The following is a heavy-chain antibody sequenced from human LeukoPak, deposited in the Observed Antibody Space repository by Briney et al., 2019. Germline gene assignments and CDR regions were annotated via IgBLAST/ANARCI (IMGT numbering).Heavy chain of an antibody. CDR1: GFSFSSYS. Sequence: PGGSLRLSCAASGFSFSSYSIHWVRQAPGKGLEWVAVTSSDGDSKNFALSVKGRFAISRDNSKNTPFLQMNNLRSEDTALYYCVSPTADYPFLYYFDSWGQGTLVTVSS. CDR2: TSSDGDSK. J-gene: IGHJ4*02. CDR3: VSPTADYPFLYYFDS. D-gene: IGHD5-12*01. V-gene: IGHV3-30*09.